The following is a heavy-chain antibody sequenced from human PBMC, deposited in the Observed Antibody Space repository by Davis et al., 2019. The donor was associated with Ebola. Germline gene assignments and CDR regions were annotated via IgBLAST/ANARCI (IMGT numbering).Heavy chain of an antibody. V-gene: IGHV4-61*01. D-gene: IGHD3-3*01. Sequence: SETLSLTCTVSGGSVSSGSYYWSWIRQPPGKGLEWIGEINHSGSTNYNPSLKSRVTISVDTSKNQFSLKLSSVTAADTAVYYCARGKRFLEWLYLREGTTQNWFDPWGQGTLVTVSS. CDR2: INHSGST. CDR3: ARGKRFLEWLYLREGTTQNWFDP. CDR1: GGSVSSGSYY. J-gene: IGHJ5*02.